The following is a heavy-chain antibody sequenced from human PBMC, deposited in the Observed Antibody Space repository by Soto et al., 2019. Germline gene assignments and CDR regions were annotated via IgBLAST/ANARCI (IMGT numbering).Heavy chain of an antibody. CDR1: GGSINSGDYY. Sequence: QVQLQESGPGLVKPSQTLSLTCTVSGGSINSGDYYWSWIRQHPGKGLQWIAYIYHTGITYRNPSLKSRISMTEDTAKNQFSLNLTSVTAADTAMYYCVRGPPKIGNWFDPWGQGTLVTVSS. CDR3: VRGPPKIGNWFDP. J-gene: IGHJ5*02. CDR2: IYHTGIT. V-gene: IGHV4-31*03.